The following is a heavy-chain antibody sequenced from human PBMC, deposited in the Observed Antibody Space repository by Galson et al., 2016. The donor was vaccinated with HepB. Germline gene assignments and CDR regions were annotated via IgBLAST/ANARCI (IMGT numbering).Heavy chain of an antibody. Sequence: SVKVSCKASGYTFTTYAMHWVRQVPGQRLEWTGLINAGNGNTKYSQKFQGRVTITTAYMELTSLTSEDTAVYYCARGIAVEPSANWLDPWGQGSLVTVSS. D-gene: IGHD2-2*01. CDR3: ARGIAVEPSANWLDP. J-gene: IGHJ5*02. CDR2: INAGNGNT. CDR1: GYTFTTYA. V-gene: IGHV1-3*01.